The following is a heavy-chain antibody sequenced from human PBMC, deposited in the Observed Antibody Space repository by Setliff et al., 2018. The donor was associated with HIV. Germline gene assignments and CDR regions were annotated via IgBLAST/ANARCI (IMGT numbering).Heavy chain of an antibody. CDR3: AAPLRYDSSGYYEEAFDI. CDR1: GFTFTSSA. CDR2: IVVGSGNT. J-gene: IGHJ3*02. Sequence: SAKVSCKASGFTFTSSAVQWVRQARGQRLEWIGWIVVGSGNTNYAQKFQERVTITRDMSTSTAYMELSSLRSEDTAVYYCAAPLRYDSSGYYEEAFDIWGQGTMVTVSS. V-gene: IGHV1-58*01. D-gene: IGHD3-22*01.